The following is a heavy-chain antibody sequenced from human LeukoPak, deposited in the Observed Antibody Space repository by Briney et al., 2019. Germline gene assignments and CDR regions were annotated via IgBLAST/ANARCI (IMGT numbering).Heavy chain of an antibody. CDR1: GYSISSGDY. V-gene: IGHV4-38-2*02. Sequence: SETLSLTCTVSGYSISSGDYWGWIRQPPGKGLEWIGSIYHSGRTYYNPSLKSRVTISVDTSKNQVSLILTSVTAADTAVYYCARRGYSWHYYYYYMDVWGKGTTVTISS. J-gene: IGHJ6*03. CDR2: IYHSGRT. CDR3: ARRGYSWHYYYYYMDV. D-gene: IGHD5-18*01.